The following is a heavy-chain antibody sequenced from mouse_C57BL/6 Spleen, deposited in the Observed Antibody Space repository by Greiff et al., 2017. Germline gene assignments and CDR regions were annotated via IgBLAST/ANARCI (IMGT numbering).Heavy chain of an antibody. Sequence: EVQRVESGGGLVKPGGSLKLSCAASGFTFSSYAMSWVRQTPEKRLEWVATISDGGSYTYYPDNVKGRFTISSDNAKNNLYLQMSHLKSEDTAMYYWARPYYNGSSYYFDYWGQGTTLTVSS. CDR1: GFTFSSYA. V-gene: IGHV5-4*01. D-gene: IGHD1-1*01. CDR2: ISDGGSYT. J-gene: IGHJ2*01. CDR3: ARPYYNGSSYYFDY.